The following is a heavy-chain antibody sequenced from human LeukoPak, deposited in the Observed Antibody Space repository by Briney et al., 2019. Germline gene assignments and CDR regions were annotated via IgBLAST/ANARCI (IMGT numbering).Heavy chain of an antibody. D-gene: IGHD1-26*01. CDR3: ARDPNGGSYGAYYYYYMDV. Sequence: GGSLRLSCAASGFTFSSYAMHWVRQAPGKGLEWVAVISYDGSNKYYADSVKGRFTISRDNAKSSLCLQMNSLRAEDTAVYYCARDPNGGSYGAYYYYYMDVWGKGTTVTIS. CDR2: ISYDGSNK. V-gene: IGHV3-30*04. J-gene: IGHJ6*03. CDR1: GFTFSSYA.